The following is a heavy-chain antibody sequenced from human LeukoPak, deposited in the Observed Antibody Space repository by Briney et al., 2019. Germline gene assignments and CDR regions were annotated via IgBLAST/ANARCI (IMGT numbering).Heavy chain of an antibody. Sequence: GGSLRLSCAASGFTFSSYAMSWVRQAPGKGLEWVSAISGSGGSTYYADSVKGRFTISRDNSKNTLFLQMNSLRAEDTAVYYCAKEVGFDSGSYYDYWGQGTLVTVSS. CDR1: GFTFSSYA. V-gene: IGHV3-23*01. CDR2: ISGSGGST. CDR3: AKEVGFDSGSYYDY. J-gene: IGHJ4*02. D-gene: IGHD3-10*01.